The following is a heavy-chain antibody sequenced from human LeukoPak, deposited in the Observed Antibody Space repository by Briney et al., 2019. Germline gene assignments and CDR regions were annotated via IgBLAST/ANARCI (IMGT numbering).Heavy chain of an antibody. CDR2: ISAYNGNT. Sequence: AXXKVSCKASGYTFTSYGISWVRQAPGQGLEWMGWISAYNGNTNYAQKLQGRVTMTTDTSTSTAYMELRSLRSDDTAVYYCARDLFPDIVVVPAAHPYYFDYWGQGTLVTVSS. V-gene: IGHV1-18*01. CDR1: GYTFTSYG. J-gene: IGHJ4*02. CDR3: ARDLFPDIVVVPAAHPYYFDY. D-gene: IGHD2-2*01.